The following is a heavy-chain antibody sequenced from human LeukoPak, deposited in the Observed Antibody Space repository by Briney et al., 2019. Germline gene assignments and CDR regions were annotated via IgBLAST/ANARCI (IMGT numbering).Heavy chain of an antibody. CDR1: GFTFSAYA. CDR2: IGSDNKP. V-gene: IGHV3-23*01. Sequence: PGGSLRLSCEASGFTFSAYAMTWVRQAPRQGLEWVSSIGSDNKPHYSESVKGRFAISRDNSKSMLFLQLNSLRAEDTALYYCARDLHYYVAMDVGGQGTTVTVSS. D-gene: IGHD3-10*02. J-gene: IGHJ6*02. CDR3: ARDLHYYVAMDV.